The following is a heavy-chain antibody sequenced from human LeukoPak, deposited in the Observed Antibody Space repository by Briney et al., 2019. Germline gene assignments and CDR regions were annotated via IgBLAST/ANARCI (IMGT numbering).Heavy chain of an antibody. J-gene: IGHJ4*02. CDR2: IIPIFGIA. CDR1: GGTFSSYA. CDR3: AREPRADSSGYYYGYFDY. Sequence: SVKVSCEASGGTFSSYAISWVRQAPGQGLEWMGRIIPIFGIANYAQKFQGRVTITADKSTSTAYMELSSLRSEDTAVYYCAREPRADSSGYYYGYFDYWGQGTLVTVSS. V-gene: IGHV1-69*04. D-gene: IGHD3-22*01.